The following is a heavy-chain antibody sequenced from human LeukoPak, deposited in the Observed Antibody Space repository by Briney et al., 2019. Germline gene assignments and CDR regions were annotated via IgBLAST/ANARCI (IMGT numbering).Heavy chain of an antibody. CDR1: GFTFSSYG. V-gene: IGHV3-30*18. Sequence: GGSLRLSCVASGFTFSSYGMRWVRQAPGKGLEWVAVISYDGSNKYYADSVKGRLTISRDNSKNTLYLQMNSLKAEDKAVYYCPKAPRPWVGGATGSQYYFDYWGQGTLVTVSS. CDR2: ISYDGSNK. CDR3: PKAPRPWVGGATGSQYYFDY. D-gene: IGHD1-26*01. J-gene: IGHJ4*02.